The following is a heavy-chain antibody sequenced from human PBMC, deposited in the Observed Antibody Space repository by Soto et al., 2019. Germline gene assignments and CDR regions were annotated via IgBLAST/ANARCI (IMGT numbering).Heavy chain of an antibody. V-gene: IGHV1-18*01. CDR1: GYTFTSYG. D-gene: IGHD1-1*01. J-gene: IGHJ4*02. CDR3: ARGRYGDY. CDR2: ISAHNDNT. Sequence: QVNLVQSGDEVRKPGASVKVSCKGSGYTFTSYGIAWVRQAPGQGLEWMGWISAHNDNTNYAQKVQGRVTVTRDTSTSTAYMELRNLRSDDTAVYYCARGRYGDYWGQGALVTVSS.